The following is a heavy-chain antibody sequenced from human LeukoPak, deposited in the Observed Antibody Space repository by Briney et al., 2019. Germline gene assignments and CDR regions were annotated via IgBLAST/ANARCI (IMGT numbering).Heavy chain of an antibody. D-gene: IGHD1-26*01. Sequence: SETLSLTCTVSGASISSYYWSWIRQPPGNGLEWIGFIHYSGSTNSNPSLKSRATISINTSKKQSSLKWSSVTAAGTAVYYCARAHRGTWELPALYYFDYWGQGTPVTVSS. J-gene: IGHJ4*02. CDR2: IHYSGST. V-gene: IGHV4-59*01. CDR3: ARAHRGTWELPALYYFDY. CDR1: GASISSYY.